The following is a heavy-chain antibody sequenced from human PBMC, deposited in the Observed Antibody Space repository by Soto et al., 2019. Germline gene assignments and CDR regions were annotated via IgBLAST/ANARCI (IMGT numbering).Heavy chain of an antibody. D-gene: IGHD3-3*01. V-gene: IGHV3-7*05. J-gene: IGHJ4*02. CDR3: ARDNDDFWSGYRGFVDY. CDR1: GFTFSSYW. CDR2: IKQDGSEK. Sequence: GGSLRLSCAASGFTFSSYWMSWVRQAPGKGLEWVANIKQDGSEKYYVDSVKGRFTISRDNAKNSLYLQMNSLRAEDTAVYYCARDNDDFWSGYRGFVDYWGQGTLVTVSS.